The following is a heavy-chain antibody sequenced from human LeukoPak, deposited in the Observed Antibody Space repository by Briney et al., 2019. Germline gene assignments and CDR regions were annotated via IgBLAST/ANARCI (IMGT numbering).Heavy chain of an antibody. CDR3: ARLLAAAGPGNWFDP. V-gene: IGHV3-30*04. J-gene: IGHJ5*02. CDR1: GFTFSYYA. Sequence: GGSLRLSCAASGFTFSYYAMHWVRLAPGKGLEWVASITYEGIFKQYADSVKGRFTISRDNAKNSLYLQMNSLRAEDTAVYYCARLLAAAGPGNWFDPWGQGTLVTVSS. D-gene: IGHD6-13*01. CDR2: ITYEGIFK.